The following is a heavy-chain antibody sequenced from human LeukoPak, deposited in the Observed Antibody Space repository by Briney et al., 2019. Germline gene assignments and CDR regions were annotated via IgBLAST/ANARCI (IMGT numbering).Heavy chain of an antibody. CDR2: ISVSGGST. CDR3: ARRGRAVDY. J-gene: IGHJ4*02. V-gene: IGHV3-23*01. CDR1: RVTFSSDA. Sequence: GGSLRLSCAASRVTFSSDAMSWVRQAPGKGLEWVSAISVSGGSTYYADSVKGRFTISRDNSKNTLYLQMNSLRAEDTAVYSCARRGRAVDYWGQGTLVTVSS. D-gene: IGHD3-10*01.